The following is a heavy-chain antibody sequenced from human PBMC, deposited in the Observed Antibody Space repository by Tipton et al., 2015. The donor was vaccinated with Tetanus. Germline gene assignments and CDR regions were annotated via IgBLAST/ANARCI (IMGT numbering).Heavy chain of an antibody. V-gene: IGHV4-61*08. CDR3: ARAQRWLPYYYAMDV. J-gene: IGHJ6*02. Sequence: TLSLTCTVSGGSVRSGDYSWNWIRQPPGKGLEWLAYISTSGSANSNYFLKSRITVSRDTSKNYFSLNLTSLTAADTAVYHCARAQRWLPYYYAMDVWGQGATVTVSS. D-gene: IGHD3-22*01. CDR1: GGSVRSGDYS. CDR2: ISTSGSA.